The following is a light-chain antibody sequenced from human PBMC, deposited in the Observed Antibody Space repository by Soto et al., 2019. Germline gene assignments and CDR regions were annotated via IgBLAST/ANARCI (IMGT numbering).Light chain of an antibody. J-gene: IGKJ4*01. Sequence: DIQMTQSPSTLSASVGDRVTITCRASPSFSSWLAWYQQQAGKAPKLLISKTSSLESGVPSRFGGSGSGTAFTLTISSLQPDDFATYYCQQYNSYLAFGGGTKVEIK. V-gene: IGKV1-5*03. CDR1: PSFSSW. CDR2: KTS. CDR3: QQYNSYLA.